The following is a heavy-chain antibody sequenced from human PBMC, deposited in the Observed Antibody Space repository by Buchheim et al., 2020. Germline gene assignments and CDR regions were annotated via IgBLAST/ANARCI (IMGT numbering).Heavy chain of an antibody. J-gene: IGHJ3*02. Sequence: EVQLVESGGGLVQPGGSLRLSCAASGFTFRSYGMNWVRQAPGKGLQWVAYISRSSATIYYAASVEGRSTISPDAGKNSLFVQMNSLRDEDQAVYYCAREGGTRASDIWGQGT. CDR1: GFTFRSYG. CDR3: AREGGTRASDI. CDR2: ISRSSATI. V-gene: IGHV3-48*02. D-gene: IGHD3-16*01.